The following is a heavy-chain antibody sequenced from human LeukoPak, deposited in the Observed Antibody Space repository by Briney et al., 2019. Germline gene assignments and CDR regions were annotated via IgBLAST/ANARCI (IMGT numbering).Heavy chain of an antibody. Sequence: PSETLSLTCTVSGGSFTSSSFYWGWIRQPPGRGLEWIGTMYYSGSTYYSPSLKNRVTLFTDSSKNHFSLKLNSVTAADTAVYYCARGGSFEAFDIWGQGTMVTVSS. CDR2: MYYSGST. D-gene: IGHD1-26*01. CDR1: GGSFTSSSFY. CDR3: ARGGSFEAFDI. J-gene: IGHJ3*02. V-gene: IGHV4-39*02.